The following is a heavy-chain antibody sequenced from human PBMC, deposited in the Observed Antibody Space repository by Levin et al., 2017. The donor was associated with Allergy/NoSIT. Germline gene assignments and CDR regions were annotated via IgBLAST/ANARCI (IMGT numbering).Heavy chain of an antibody. D-gene: IGHD3-22*01. J-gene: IGHJ4*02. CDR1: GGSFSGYY. Sequence: RSQTLSLTCAVYGGSFSGYYWSWIRQPPGKGLEWIGEINHSGSTNYNPSLKSRVTISVDTSKNQFSLKLSSVTAADTAVYYCARQDYYDSSGYYSQVGLWVYWGQGTLVTVSS. CDR3: ARQDYYDSSGYYSQVGLWVY. CDR2: INHSGST. V-gene: IGHV4-34*01.